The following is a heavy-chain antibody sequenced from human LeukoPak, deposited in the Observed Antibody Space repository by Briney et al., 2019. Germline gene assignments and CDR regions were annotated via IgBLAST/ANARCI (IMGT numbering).Heavy chain of an antibody. V-gene: IGHV3-74*01. J-gene: IGHJ4*02. Sequence: PGGSLRLSCAASGFTFSSYWMHWVRQAPGKGLVWVSRINSDGSSTSYADSVKGRFTISRDNAKNTLYLQMNSLRAEDTAVYYCARDDLLWFGEFARGYWGQGTLVTVSS. CDR1: GFTFSSYW. D-gene: IGHD3-10*01. CDR2: INSDGSST. CDR3: ARDDLLWFGEFARGY.